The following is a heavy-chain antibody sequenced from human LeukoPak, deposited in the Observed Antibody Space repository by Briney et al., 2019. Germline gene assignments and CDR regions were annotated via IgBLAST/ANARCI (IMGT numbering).Heavy chain of an antibody. CDR3: ARWQQLVPANYYYMDV. Sequence: GGSLRLSCAASGFTFSSYGMHWVRQAPGKGLEWVASISSSSSYIYYADSVKDRFTISRHNAKNSLYLQMNSLRAEDTAVYYCARWQQLVPANYYYMDVWGKGTTVTVSS. CDR2: ISSSSSYI. D-gene: IGHD6-6*01. J-gene: IGHJ6*03. CDR1: GFTFSSYG. V-gene: IGHV3-21*01.